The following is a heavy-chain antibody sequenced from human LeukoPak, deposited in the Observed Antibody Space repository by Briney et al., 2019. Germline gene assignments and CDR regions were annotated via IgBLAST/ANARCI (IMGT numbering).Heavy chain of an antibody. CDR1: GYTFTSYD. J-gene: IGHJ6*03. D-gene: IGHD3-3*01. CDR3: ARGSSSPSSWRPYYYYYYMDV. Sequence: ASVKVSCKASGYTFTSYDINWVRQATGQGLEWMGWMNPNSGNTGYAQRFQGRVTTTRNTSISTAYMELSSLRSEDTAVYYCARGSSSPSSWRPYYYYYYMDVWGKGTTVTVSS. V-gene: IGHV1-8*01. CDR2: MNPNSGNT.